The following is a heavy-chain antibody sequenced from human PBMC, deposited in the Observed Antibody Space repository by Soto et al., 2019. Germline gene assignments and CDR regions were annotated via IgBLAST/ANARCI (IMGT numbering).Heavy chain of an antibody. CDR3: ARGGESSAYYYAYFDY. J-gene: IGHJ4*02. Sequence: EVQLVESGGGLAQPGGSLRLSCTASGFSFSSYEMSWVRQAPGTGLEGVSYISGSGGTTYYADSVKGRFTISRDNAKNSLYLQMNSLRAEDTAVYYCARGGESSAYYYAYFDYWGQGTLVTVSS. V-gene: IGHV3-48*03. D-gene: IGHD3-22*01. CDR1: GFSFSSYE. CDR2: ISGSGGTT.